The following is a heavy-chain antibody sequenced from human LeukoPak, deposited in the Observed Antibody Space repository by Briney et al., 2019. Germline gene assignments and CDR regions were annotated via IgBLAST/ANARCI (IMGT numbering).Heavy chain of an antibody. Sequence: ASVKVSCKASGGTFSSYAISWVRQAPGQGLEWMGRIIPILGIANYAQKFQGRVTITADKSTSTAYMELSSLRSEDTAVYYCARGYQYPYVMAFDIWGQGTMVTVSS. CDR1: GGTFSSYA. CDR3: ARGYQYPYVMAFDI. D-gene: IGHD2-2*01. V-gene: IGHV1-69*04. J-gene: IGHJ3*02. CDR2: IIPILGIA.